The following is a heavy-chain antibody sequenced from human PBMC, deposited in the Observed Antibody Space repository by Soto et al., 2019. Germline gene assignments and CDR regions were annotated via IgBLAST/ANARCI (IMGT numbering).Heavy chain of an antibody. D-gene: IGHD1-26*01. CDR1: GFSLTSGEV. CDR2: ISWNDDK. Sequence: QITLRESGPTLVKPTQTLTLTCTFSGFSLTSGEVVGWIRQPPGKALEWLAAISWNDDKRYSPSLQNRLTIAKDTSKNQVVLTMTNMDPVDTATYFCAHRPVNWGGELFNWFEPWGQGTLVTVSS. V-gene: IGHV2-5*01. J-gene: IGHJ5*02. CDR3: AHRPVNWGGELFNWFEP.